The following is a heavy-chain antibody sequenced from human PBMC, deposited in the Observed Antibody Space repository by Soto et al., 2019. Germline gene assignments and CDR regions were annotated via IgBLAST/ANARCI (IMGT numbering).Heavy chain of an antibody. J-gene: IGHJ4*02. Sequence: ASVKVSCKASGYSFTSHDINWVRQASGQGPEWMGWMNPDSGVTGYAQNFQGRVTMTRNTFTRTAYMELSSLRSEDTAVYYCARVGGNWNDDYFDYWGQGTLVTVSS. D-gene: IGHD1-1*01. CDR2: MNPDSGVT. V-gene: IGHV1-8*01. CDR1: GYSFTSHD. CDR3: ARVGGNWNDDYFDY.